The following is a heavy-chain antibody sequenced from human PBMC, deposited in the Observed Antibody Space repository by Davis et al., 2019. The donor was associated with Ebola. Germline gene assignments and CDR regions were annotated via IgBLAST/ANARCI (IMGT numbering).Heavy chain of an antibody. D-gene: IGHD4/OR15-4a*01. CDR2: IKQDGSEK. CDR3: ARRLTITYTMDV. J-gene: IGHJ6*02. V-gene: IGHV3-7*01. CDR1: GFTFSSYW. Sequence: GESLKISCAASGFTFSSYWMSWVRQAPGKGLEWVANIKQDGSEKYYVDSVKGRFTVSRDNSKNTLFLQMNSLRVDDTAVYYCARRLTITYTMDVWGQGATVTVSS.